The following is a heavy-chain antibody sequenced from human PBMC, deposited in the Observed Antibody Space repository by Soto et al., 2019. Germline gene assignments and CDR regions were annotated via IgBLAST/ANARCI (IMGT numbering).Heavy chain of an antibody. CDR3: ARDRREYYDFWSGSLGFDP. Sequence: SVKVSCKASGGTFSSYAISWVRQAPGQGLEWMGGIIPIFGTANYAQKFQGRVTITADESTSTAYMELSSLRSEDTAVYYCARDRREYYDFWSGSLGFDPWGRGTLVTVSS. V-gene: IGHV1-69*13. J-gene: IGHJ5*02. CDR1: GGTFSSYA. CDR2: IIPIFGTA. D-gene: IGHD3-3*01.